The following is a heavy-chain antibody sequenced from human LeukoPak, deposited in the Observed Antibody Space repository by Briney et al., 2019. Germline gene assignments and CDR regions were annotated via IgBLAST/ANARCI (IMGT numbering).Heavy chain of an antibody. V-gene: IGHV3-23*01. CDR2: ISGSGGGT. CDR3: AKVEWTYYYDSSPGGY. D-gene: IGHD3-22*01. J-gene: IGHJ4*02. CDR1: GFTFSSYA. Sequence: GGSLRLSCAASGFTFSSYAMSWVRQAPGKGLEWVSAISGSGGGTYYADSVKGRFTISRDNSKNTLYLQMNSLRAEDTAVYYCAKVEWTYYYDSSPGGYWGQGTLVTVSS.